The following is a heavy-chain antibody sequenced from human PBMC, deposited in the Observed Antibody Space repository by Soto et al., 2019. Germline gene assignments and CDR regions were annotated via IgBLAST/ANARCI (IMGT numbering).Heavy chain of an antibody. J-gene: IGHJ3*01. D-gene: IGHD2-15*01. CDR1: GYKFTTFW. V-gene: IGHV5-10-1*01. CDR2: IDPTDSFT. Sequence: GESLKISCKASGYKFTTFWLNWVRQTPGKGLEWLGRIDPTDSFTNYSPPFEGHVTISVDRSISTAYLQWNSLQASDTAIYYCARTESCGSRDAFDVWGHGTTVTV. CDR3: ARTESCGSRDAFDV.